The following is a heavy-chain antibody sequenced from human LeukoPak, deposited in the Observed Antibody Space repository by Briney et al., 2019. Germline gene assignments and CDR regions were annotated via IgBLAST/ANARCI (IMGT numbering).Heavy chain of an antibody. CDR1: GGSISSYY. Sequence: SETLSLTCTVSGGSISSYYWTWIRQPPGKGLEWIGYIYYSGSTNYNPSLESRVTISVDTSKNQFSLKLSSVTAADTAVYYCARLVVVSAFDIWGQGTMVTVSS. V-gene: IGHV4-59*08. CDR3: ARLVVVSAFDI. CDR2: IYYSGST. D-gene: IGHD2-15*01. J-gene: IGHJ3*02.